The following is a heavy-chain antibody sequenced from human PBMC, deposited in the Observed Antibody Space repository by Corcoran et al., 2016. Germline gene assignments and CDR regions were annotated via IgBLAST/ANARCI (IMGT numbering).Heavy chain of an antibody. J-gene: IGHJ3*02. CDR3: ARQRRWGYYYDSSGPDAFDI. CDR2: IYYSGST. Sequence: QLQLQESGPGLVKPSETLSLTCTVSGGSISSSSYYWGWIRQPPGKGLEWIGSIYYSGSTYYNPSLKSRVTISVDTSKNQFSLKRSSVTAADTAVYYCARQRRWGYYYDSSGPDAFDIWGQGTMVTVSS. V-gene: IGHV4-39*07. D-gene: IGHD3-22*01. CDR1: GGSISSSSYY.